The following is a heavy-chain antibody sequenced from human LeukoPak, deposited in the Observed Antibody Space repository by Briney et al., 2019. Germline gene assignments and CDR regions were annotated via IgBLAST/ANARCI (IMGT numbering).Heavy chain of an antibody. V-gene: IGHV4-4*02. D-gene: IGHD4-17*01. Sequence: SETLSLTCAVSGGSISSSNWWSWVRQPPGKGLEWIGEIYHSGSTNYNPSLKSRVTISVDKSKNQFSLKLSSVTAADTAVYYCAGAGDYGAQADYWGQGTLVTVSS. CDR3: AGAGDYGAQADY. CDR1: GGSISSSNW. CDR2: IYHSGST. J-gene: IGHJ4*02.